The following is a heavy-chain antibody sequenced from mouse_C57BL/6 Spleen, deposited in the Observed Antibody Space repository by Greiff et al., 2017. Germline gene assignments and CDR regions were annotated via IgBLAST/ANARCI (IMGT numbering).Heavy chain of an antibody. J-gene: IGHJ1*03. V-gene: IGHV7-3*01. CDR1: GFTFTDYY. CDR3: ARSSYYYGSSYDWYFDV. CDR2: IRNKANGYTT. D-gene: IGHD1-1*01. Sequence: EVMLVESGGGLVQPGGSLSLSCAASGFTFTDYYMSWVRQPPRTALEWLGFIRNKANGYTTEYSASVKGRFTISSDNSQSILYLQMNALRAEDSATYYCARSSYYYGSSYDWYFDVGGTGTTVTVSS.